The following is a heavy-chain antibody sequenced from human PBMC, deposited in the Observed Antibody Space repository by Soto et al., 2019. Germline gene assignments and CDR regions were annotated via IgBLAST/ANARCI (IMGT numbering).Heavy chain of an antibody. V-gene: IGHV4-39*01. CDR2: IYYSGST. Sequence: SETLSLTCTVSGGSISSSSYYWGWILQPPGKGLEWIGSIYYSGSTYYNPSLKSRVTISVDTSKNQFSLKLSSVTAADTAVYYCARQYYDILTRFYPWGQGTLVTVSS. CDR1: GGSISSSSYY. D-gene: IGHD3-9*01. J-gene: IGHJ5*02. CDR3: ARQYYDILTRFYP.